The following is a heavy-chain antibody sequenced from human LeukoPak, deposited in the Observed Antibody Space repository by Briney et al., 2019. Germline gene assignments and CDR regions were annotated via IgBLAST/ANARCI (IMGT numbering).Heavy chain of an antibody. D-gene: IGHD6-19*01. CDR2: ISDSGGST. V-gene: IGHV3-23*01. CDR3: AKDLSRAVAADWFDP. CDR1: GFTFSNYN. Sequence: PGGSLRLSCAASGFTFSNYNMSWVRQAPGKGLEWVSSISDSGGSTYYADSVKGRFTISRDKSKNTLYLQMTNLRAADTAVYYCAKDLSRAVAADWFDPWDQGSLVTVSS. J-gene: IGHJ5*02.